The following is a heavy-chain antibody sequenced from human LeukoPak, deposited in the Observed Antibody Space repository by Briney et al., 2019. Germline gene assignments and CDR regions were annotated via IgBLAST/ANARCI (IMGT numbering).Heavy chain of an antibody. CDR1: GGTFSSYA. V-gene: IGHV1-69*04. D-gene: IGHD3-22*01. Sequence: SSVTVSFKASGGTFSSYAISWVRQAPGQGLEWMGRSIPIFGIANYAQKFQGRVTITADKSTSTAYMELSSLRSEDTAVYYCARDLGRGYYDSSGYWGQGTLVTVSS. CDR2: SIPIFGIA. CDR3: ARDLGRGYYDSSGY. J-gene: IGHJ4*02.